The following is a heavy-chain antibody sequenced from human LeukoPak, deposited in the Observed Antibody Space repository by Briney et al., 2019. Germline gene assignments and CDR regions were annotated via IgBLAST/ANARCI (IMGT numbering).Heavy chain of an antibody. CDR3: ARDMAPAGLFFDY. Sequence: GGSLRLSCAASGFTLSSYWMSWVRQAPGKGLEWEANIKYDGSEKDYVDSVKVRFTISRDNAKNSLYLQMNSLRAEDTAVYYCARDMAPAGLFFDYWGQGTLVTVSS. J-gene: IGHJ4*02. CDR1: GFTLSSYW. CDR2: IKYDGSEK. D-gene: IGHD6-13*01. V-gene: IGHV3-7*01.